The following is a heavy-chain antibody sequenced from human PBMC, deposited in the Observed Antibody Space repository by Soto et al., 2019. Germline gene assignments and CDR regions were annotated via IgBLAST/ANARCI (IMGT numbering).Heavy chain of an antibody. D-gene: IGHD1-26*01. Sequence: PSETLSLTCTDSGDSISSYYWSWFRQPPGKGLQWIGYVSNGGGTNYNPSLWSRVTISLDTSKNQFSLRLTSVTAGDTAVYFCARGSFNVGAQVNDCWGQGTLVTVSS. CDR3: ARGSFNVGAQVNDC. CDR1: GDSISSYY. V-gene: IGHV4-59*01. CDR2: VSNGGGT. J-gene: IGHJ4*02.